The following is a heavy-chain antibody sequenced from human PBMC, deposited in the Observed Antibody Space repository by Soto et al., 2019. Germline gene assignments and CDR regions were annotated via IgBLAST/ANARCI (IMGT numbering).Heavy chain of an antibody. CDR2: ITDGLTK. Sequence: PGGSLRLSCVASGFSFGNYNMNWVRRAPGKGLEWVAHITDGLTKHYADFVQGRFTISRDNAKDSLYLELTHLRDDDTAVYYCARDTSHGVTIGGLDSWGQGTLVTVSS. J-gene: IGHJ4*02. CDR1: GFSFGNYN. V-gene: IGHV3-48*02. CDR3: ARDTSHGVTIGGLDS. D-gene: IGHD3-16*01.